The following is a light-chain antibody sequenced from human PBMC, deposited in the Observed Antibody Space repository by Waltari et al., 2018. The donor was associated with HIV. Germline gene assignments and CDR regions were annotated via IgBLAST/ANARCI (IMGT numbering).Light chain of an antibody. CDR1: SSNIGADYD. CDR2: CNK. V-gene: IGLV1-40*01. J-gene: IGLJ2*01. CDR3: QSYDRSLSASVV. Sequence: QSVLTQPPSVSGAPGQRVTISCTGGSSNIGADYDVHWYQQIPGTAPKRLIACNKSRPSGVPDRFSASKSGTSASLAITGLQAEDEADYFGQSYDRSLSASVVFGGGTKLTVL.